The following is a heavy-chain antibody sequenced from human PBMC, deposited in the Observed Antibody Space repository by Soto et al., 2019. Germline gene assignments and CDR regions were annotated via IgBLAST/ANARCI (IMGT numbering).Heavy chain of an antibody. CDR3: AIEFYYYDSSGYYKGDAFDI. V-gene: IGHV1-46*01. CDR2: INPSGGST. Sequence: ASVKVSCKASGGTFSSYAISWVRQAPGQGLEWMGIINPSGGSTSYAQKFQGRVTMTRDTSTSTVYMELSSLRSEDTAVYYCAIEFYYYDSSGYYKGDAFDIWGQGTMVTVSS. J-gene: IGHJ3*02. D-gene: IGHD3-22*01. CDR1: GGTFSSYA.